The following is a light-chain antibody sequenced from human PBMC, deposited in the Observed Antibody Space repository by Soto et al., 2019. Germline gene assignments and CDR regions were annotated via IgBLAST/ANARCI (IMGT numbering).Light chain of an antibody. V-gene: IGKV2-30*02. Sequence: DVVMTQSPLSLPVTLGQPASISCRSSQSLVHSDGTTHLNWFQQRPGQSPRRLIYKASIRDCGLPKRFSGSGSGTDSIPSTSRVAADYVGDYYCMQGITFTFGQGTKVDIK. CDR3: MQGITFT. CDR1: QSLVHSDGTTH. CDR2: KAS. J-gene: IGKJ1*01.